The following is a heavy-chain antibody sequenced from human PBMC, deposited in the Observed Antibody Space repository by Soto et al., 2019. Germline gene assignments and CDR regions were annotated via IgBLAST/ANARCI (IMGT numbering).Heavy chain of an antibody. CDR3: AKDTYYRDSSGYYVFDY. CDR2: ISYDGSNE. Sequence: LRLSCEASGFIFNNYCMHWVRQAPGKGLEWVAHISYDGSNEHYVDSVKGRFTISRDNSKNTVYLQMNSLRAEDTAVYYCAKDTYYRDSSGYYVFDYWGQGTLVTVSS. V-gene: IGHV3-30*18. D-gene: IGHD3-22*01. J-gene: IGHJ4*02. CDR1: GFIFNNYC.